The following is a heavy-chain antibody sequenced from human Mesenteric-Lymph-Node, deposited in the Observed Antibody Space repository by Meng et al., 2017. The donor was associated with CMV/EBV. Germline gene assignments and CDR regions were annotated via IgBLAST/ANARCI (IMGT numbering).Heavy chain of an antibody. J-gene: IGHJ6*02. D-gene: IGHD3-3*01. CDR2: IYYSGST. Sequence: GSLRLSCTVSGGSISSSSYYWGWIRQPPGKGLEWIGSIYYSGSTYYNPSLKSRVTISVDTSKNQFSLKLSSVTAADTAVYYCAKRFQNYDFWSGYTSGGMDVWGQGTTVTVSS. CDR1: GGSISSSSYY. CDR3: AKRFQNYDFWSGYTSGGMDV. V-gene: IGHV4-39*07.